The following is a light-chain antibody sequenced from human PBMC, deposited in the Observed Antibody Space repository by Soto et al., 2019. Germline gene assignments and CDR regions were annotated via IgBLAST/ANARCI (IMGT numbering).Light chain of an antibody. CDR2: NVS. V-gene: IGLV2-14*03. Sequence: QSVLTQPASLSVSPGQSITISCTGTSSDVGGYNYVSWYQQHPGKAPKLIIYNVSDRPSGVSNRFSGSKSGNTASLTISGLQAEDEADYSCSSYTSSGTLYVFGTGTKVTVL. J-gene: IGLJ1*01. CDR1: SSDVGGYNY. CDR3: SSYTSSGTLYV.